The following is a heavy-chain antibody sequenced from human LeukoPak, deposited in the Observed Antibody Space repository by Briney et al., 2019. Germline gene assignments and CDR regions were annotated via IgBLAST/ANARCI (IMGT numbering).Heavy chain of an antibody. Sequence: PSETLSLTCTVSGGSISSSYWSRIRQPPGKGLEWIGYIYYSGSTNYNPSLKSRVTISVDTSKNQFSLKLSSVTAADTAVYYCARGYYDDVWGSYRYTAPLYFDYWGQGTLVTVSS. J-gene: IGHJ4*02. CDR3: ARGYYDDVWGSYRYTAPLYFDY. V-gene: IGHV4-59*08. D-gene: IGHD3-16*02. CDR2: IYYSGST. CDR1: GGSISSSY.